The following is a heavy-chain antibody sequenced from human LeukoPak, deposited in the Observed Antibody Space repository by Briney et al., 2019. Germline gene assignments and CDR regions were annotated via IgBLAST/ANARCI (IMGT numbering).Heavy chain of an antibody. CDR2: IYYSGST. CDR3: ARVRGYYDSSGYLDY. D-gene: IGHD3-22*01. V-gene: IGHV4-59*01. J-gene: IGHJ4*02. CDR1: GGSISSYY. Sequence: PSETLSLTCTVSGGSISSYYWSWIRQPPGKGLEWIGHIYYSGSTNYNPSLKSRVTISVDTSKNQFSLKLSSVTAADTAVYYCARVRGYYDSSGYLDYWGQGTLVTVSS.